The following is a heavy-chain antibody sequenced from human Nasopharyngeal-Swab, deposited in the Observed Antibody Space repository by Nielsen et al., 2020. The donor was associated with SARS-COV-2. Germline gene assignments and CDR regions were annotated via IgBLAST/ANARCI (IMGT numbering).Heavy chain of an antibody. CDR1: GGSISSYY. CDR2: IYYSGST. CDR3: AKDGREQQLVPDFWYFDL. J-gene: IGHJ2*01. V-gene: IGHV4-59*01. D-gene: IGHD6-13*01. Sequence: ESLKISCPVSGGSISSYYWSWIRQPPGKGLEWIGYIYYSGSTNYNPSLKSRVTISVDTSKNQFSLKLSSVTAADTAVYYCAKDGREQQLVPDFWYFDLWGRGTLVTVSS.